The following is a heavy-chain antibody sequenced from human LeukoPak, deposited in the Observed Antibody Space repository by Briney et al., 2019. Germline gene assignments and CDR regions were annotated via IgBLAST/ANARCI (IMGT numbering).Heavy chain of an antibody. D-gene: IGHD5-12*01. J-gene: IGHJ5*02. Sequence: HPGGSLRLSCAASGFTFSNYWMSWVRQAPGKGLEWVANIKQDGSEKYYVDSVKGRFTISRDNAKNSLYLQMNSLRAEDTAVYYCARVLCAVATWGPNNWFDPWGQGTLVTVSS. CDR2: IKQDGSEK. CDR1: GFTFSNYW. CDR3: ARVLCAVATWGPNNWFDP. V-gene: IGHV3-7*01.